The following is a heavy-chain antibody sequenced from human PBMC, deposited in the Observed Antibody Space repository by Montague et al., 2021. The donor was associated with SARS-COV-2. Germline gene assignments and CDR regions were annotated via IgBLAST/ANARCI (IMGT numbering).Heavy chain of an antibody. Sequence: SETLSLTCTVSGGSISSSTYYWGLIRQPPGKGLEWIGYIYYSGGTNYNPSLKSRVTISVDTSKNQFSLKLNSVTAADTAVYYCARGASELPSWGQGALVTVSS. V-gene: IGHV4-61*05. CDR2: IYYSGGT. D-gene: IGHD3-10*01. J-gene: IGHJ5*02. CDR3: ARGASELPS. CDR1: GGSISSSTYY.